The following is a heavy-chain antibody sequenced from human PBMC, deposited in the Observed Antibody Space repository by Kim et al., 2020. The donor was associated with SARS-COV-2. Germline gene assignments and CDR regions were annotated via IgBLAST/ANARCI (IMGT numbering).Heavy chain of an antibody. Sequence: ETLSLTCTVSGGSISSYYWSWIRQPPGKGLEWIGYIYYSGSTNYNPSFKSRVTISVDTSKNQFSLKLSSVTADTAVYYCARGVPYSSSWYWDYFDYWGQGTLVTVSS. CDR3: ARGVPYSSSWYWDYFDY. D-gene: IGHD6-13*01. V-gene: IGHV4-59*13. CDR1: GGSISSYY. J-gene: IGHJ4*02. CDR2: IYYSGST.